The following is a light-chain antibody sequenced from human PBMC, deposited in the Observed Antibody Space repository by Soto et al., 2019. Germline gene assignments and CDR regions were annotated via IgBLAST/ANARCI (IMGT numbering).Light chain of an antibody. CDR2: GAS. Sequence: EIVMTQSPATLSVSPGERATLSCRASQSVSSNLAWYQQKPGQAPRLLIYGASTRATGIPARFSGSGSGTEFTPTISRLEPEDFAVYYCQQYGSSPKTFGQGTKVDIK. J-gene: IGKJ1*01. V-gene: IGKV3-15*01. CDR1: QSVSSN. CDR3: QQYGSSPKT.